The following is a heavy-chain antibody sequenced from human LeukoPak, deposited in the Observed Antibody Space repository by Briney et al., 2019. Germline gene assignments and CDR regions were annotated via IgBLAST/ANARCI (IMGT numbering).Heavy chain of an antibody. CDR2: FGGRGASV. D-gene: IGHD3-10*01. CDR3: AKSGPYYYDY. CDR1: GFTFGTYG. J-gene: IGHJ4*02. V-gene: IGHV3-23*01. Sequence: GGSLRLSCAASGFTFGTYGMSWVRQAPGKGLEWVSTFGGRGASVYYADSVKGRFTVSRDNSKNTLYLQMNSLRVEGTAVYYCAKSGPYYYDYWGQGTLVTVSS.